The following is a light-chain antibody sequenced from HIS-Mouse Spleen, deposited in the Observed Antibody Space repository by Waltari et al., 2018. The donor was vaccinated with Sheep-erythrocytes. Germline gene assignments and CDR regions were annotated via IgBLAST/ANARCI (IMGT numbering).Light chain of an antibody. V-gene: IGLV2-23*01. CDR3: CSYAGSSTPWV. CDR1: SSDGGSYNL. CDR2: EGS. Sequence: QSALTQPASVSGSPGQSITISCTGTSSDGGSYNLFSWYQQPPGKAPKLIIYEGSKRPSGVSNRFSGSKSGNTASLTISGLQAEDEADYYCCSYAGSSTPWVFGGGTKLTVL. J-gene: IGLJ3*02.